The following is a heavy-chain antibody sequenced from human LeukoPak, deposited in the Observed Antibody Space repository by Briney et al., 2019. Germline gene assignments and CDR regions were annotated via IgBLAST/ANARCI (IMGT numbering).Heavy chain of an antibody. CDR2: IIPIFGTA. Sequence: SVKVSCKASGGTFSSYAISWVRQAPGQGLEWMGGIIPIFGTANYAQKFRGRVTITADESTSTAYMELSRLRSDDTAVYYCARVLDSSSWYADYWGQGTLVTVSS. CDR3: ARVLDSSSWYADY. J-gene: IGHJ4*02. V-gene: IGHV1-69*13. CDR1: GGTFSSYA. D-gene: IGHD6-13*01.